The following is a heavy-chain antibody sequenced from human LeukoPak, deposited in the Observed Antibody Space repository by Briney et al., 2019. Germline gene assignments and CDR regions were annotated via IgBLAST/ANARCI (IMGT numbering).Heavy chain of an antibody. V-gene: IGHV1-69*13. D-gene: IGHD3-10*01. Sequence: ASVKVSCKASGGTFSSYAISWVRQAPGQGLEWVGGIIPIFTTANHAQKFQGRVTITAHESTSTAYIALSRLRYADTAVYYCARVGGSGSYTSHYFDYWGQGTLVTVSS. CDR2: IIPIFTTA. CDR1: GGTFSSYA. J-gene: IGHJ4*02. CDR3: ARVGGSGSYTSHYFDY.